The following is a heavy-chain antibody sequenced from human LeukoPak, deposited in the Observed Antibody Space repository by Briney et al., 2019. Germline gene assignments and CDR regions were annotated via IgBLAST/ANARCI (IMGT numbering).Heavy chain of an antibody. CDR3: ARDRGYDYVWGSYRSGDY. V-gene: IGHV3-30*02. D-gene: IGHD3-16*02. J-gene: IGHJ4*02. CDR1: GFTFSSYG. Sequence: GGSLRLSCAASGFTFSSYGMHWVRQAPGKGLEWVAFIRNDESNKYYADSVKGRFTISRDNAKNSLYLQMNSLRAEDTAVYYCARDRGYDYVWGSYRSGDYWGQGTLVTVSS. CDR2: IRNDESNK.